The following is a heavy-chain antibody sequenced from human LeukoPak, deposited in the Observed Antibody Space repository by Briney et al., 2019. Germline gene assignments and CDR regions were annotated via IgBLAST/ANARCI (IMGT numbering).Heavy chain of an antibody. V-gene: IGHV4-59*12. Sequence: SETLSLTCAVSSGSITNYYWSWIRQPPGKGLEWIGYIHYSGRTKYSPSLKSRVTMSVDTSKNQFSLKLSSVTAADTAVYYCARSPFRYSSTSFDYWGQGTLVTVSS. J-gene: IGHJ4*02. CDR1: SGSITNYY. CDR3: ARSPFRYSSTSFDY. CDR2: IHYSGRT. D-gene: IGHD6-6*01.